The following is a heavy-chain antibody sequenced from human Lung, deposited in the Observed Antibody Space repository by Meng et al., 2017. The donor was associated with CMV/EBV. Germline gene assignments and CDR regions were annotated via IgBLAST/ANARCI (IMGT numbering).Heavy chain of an antibody. CDR2: VYYTGGT. CDR1: VGSITGGDYY. D-gene: IGHD5-18*01. Sequence: QLHLQEYGPGLVKASQTLSPTWSVSVGSITGGDYYWSSIRQPPGKCLEWIGCVYYTGGTYDNPSLKSRLSMSVDTSNNQFFLNLTSVTAADTAFYFCARGSNTAMAYFDSWGLGTLVTVSS. V-gene: IGHV4-30-4*01. J-gene: IGHJ4*02. CDR3: ARGSNTAMAYFDS.